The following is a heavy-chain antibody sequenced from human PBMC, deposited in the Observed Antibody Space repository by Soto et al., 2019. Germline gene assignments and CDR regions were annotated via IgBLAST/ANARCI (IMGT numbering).Heavy chain of an antibody. J-gene: IGHJ4*02. CDR3: ARDWHHTVPPYYFDY. CDR1: GFTFSSYA. CDR2: ISYDGSNK. V-gene: IGHV3-30-3*01. Sequence: PGGSLRLSCAASGFTFSSYAMHWVRQAPGKGLEWVAVISYDGSNKYYADSVKGRFTISRDNSKNTLYLQMNSLRAEDTAVYHCARDWHHTVPPYYFDYWGQGTLVTVSS. D-gene: IGHD2-2*01.